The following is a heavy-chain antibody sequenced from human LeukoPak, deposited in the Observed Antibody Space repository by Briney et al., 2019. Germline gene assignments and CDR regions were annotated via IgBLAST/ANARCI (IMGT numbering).Heavy chain of an antibody. CDR3: ARARWMATAVVY. D-gene: IGHD5-24*01. V-gene: IGHV3-21*01. CDR2: ISSRSSYI. Sequence: GGSLRLSCAASGFTFSSYSMNWVRQAPGKGLEWVSSISSRSSYIYYADSVKGRFTISRDNAKNSLYLQMNSLRAEDTAVYYCARARWMATAVVYWGQGTLVTVSS. CDR1: GFTFSSYS. J-gene: IGHJ4*02.